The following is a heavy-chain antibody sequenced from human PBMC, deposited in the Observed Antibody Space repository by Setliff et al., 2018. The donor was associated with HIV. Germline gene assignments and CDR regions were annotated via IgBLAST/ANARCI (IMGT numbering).Heavy chain of an antibody. Sequence: GSVKVSCKASGYTFTSYGISWVRQAPGQGLEWVGWISAYNGNTNYAQKVQGRVTMTTDTSTGTAYMELRSLRSDDTAVYYCARRGVADTGFDYYYYMDVWGKGTTVTVSS. J-gene: IGHJ6*03. V-gene: IGHV1-18*01. CDR3: ARRGVADTGFDYYYYMDV. D-gene: IGHD2-15*01. CDR2: ISAYNGNT. CDR1: GYTFTSYG.